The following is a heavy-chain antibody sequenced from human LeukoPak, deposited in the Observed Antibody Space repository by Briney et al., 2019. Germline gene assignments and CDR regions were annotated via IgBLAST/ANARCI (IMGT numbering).Heavy chain of an antibody. V-gene: IGHV4-39*01. D-gene: IGHD3-10*01. J-gene: IGHJ4*02. CDR3: ARGRKVRGVMRYYFDY. Sequence: PSETLSLTCTVSGGSISSSSYYWGWIRQPPGKGLEWIGSIYYSGSTYYNPSLKSRVTISVDTSKNQFSLKLSSVTAADTAVYYCARGRKVRGVMRYYFDYWGQGTLVTVSS. CDR1: GGSISSSSYY. CDR2: IYYSGST.